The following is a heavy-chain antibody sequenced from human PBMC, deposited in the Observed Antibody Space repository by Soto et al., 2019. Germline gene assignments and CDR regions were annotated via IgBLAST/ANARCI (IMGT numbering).Heavy chain of an antibody. CDR2: FYYSGST. Sequence: SETLSLTCTVSGGSISSYYWSWIRQPPGKGLEWIGYFYYSGSTNYNPSLKSRVTISVDTSKNQFSLKLSSVTAADTAVYYCARARDATIFGVVTRTNWFDPWGQGTLVTVSS. J-gene: IGHJ5*02. CDR1: GGSISSYY. CDR3: ARARDATIFGVVTRTNWFDP. D-gene: IGHD3-3*01. V-gene: IGHV4-59*01.